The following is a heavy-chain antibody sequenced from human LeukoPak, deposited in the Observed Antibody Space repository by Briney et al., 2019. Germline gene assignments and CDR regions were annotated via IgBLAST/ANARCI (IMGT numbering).Heavy chain of an antibody. CDR3: ARARPTYSSTNYFDY. D-gene: IGHD6-13*01. J-gene: IGHJ4*02. CDR2: ISSSGSTI. CDR1: GFTFSDYY. V-gene: IGHV3-11*04. Sequence: GGSLRLSCAASGFTFSDYYMSWIRQAPGKGLEWASYISSSGSTIYYADSVKGRFTISRDNAKNSLYLQMNSLRAEDTAVYYCARARPTYSSTNYFDYWGQGTLVTVSS.